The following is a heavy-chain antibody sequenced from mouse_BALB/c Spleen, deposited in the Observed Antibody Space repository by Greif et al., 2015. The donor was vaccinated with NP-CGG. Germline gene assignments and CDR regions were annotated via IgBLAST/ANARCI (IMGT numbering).Heavy chain of an antibody. CDR2: ISNLAYSI. CDR1: GFTFSDYG. D-gene: IGHD1-1*01. J-gene: IGHJ2*01. V-gene: IGHV5-15*02. Sequence: EVHLVESGGGLVQPGGSRKLSCAASGFTFSDYGMAWVRQAPGKGSEWVAFISNLAYSIYYADTVTGRFTISRENAKNTLYLEMSSLRSEDTAMYYCARDRYYGSSYGFDYWGQGTTLTVSS. CDR3: ARDRYYGSSYGFDY.